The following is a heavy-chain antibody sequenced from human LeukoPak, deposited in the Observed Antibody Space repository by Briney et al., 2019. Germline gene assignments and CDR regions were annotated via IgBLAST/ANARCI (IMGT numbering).Heavy chain of an antibody. CDR3: AVDCSSPSCYGQSAFDI. CDR1: GGSISSRNW. J-gene: IGHJ3*02. D-gene: IGHD2-2*01. CDR2: IHHTGST. Sequence: SETLSLTCAVSGGSISSRNWWSWVRQPPGKGLEWIGEIHHTGSTNYMPSLKSRVTIALDKSKNQFSLKLNSVTAADTAIYYCAVDCSSPSCYGQSAFDIWGQGTMVTVSS. V-gene: IGHV4-4*02.